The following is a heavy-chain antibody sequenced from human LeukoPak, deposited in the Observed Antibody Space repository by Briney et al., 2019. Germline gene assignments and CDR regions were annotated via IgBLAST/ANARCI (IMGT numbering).Heavy chain of an antibody. Sequence: ASVKVSCKASGYTFTSYDINWVRQATGQGLEWMGWMNPNSGNTGYAQEFQGRVTITRNTSISTAYMELSSLRSEDTAVYYCARYYYGSGSYAFDYWGQGTLVTVSS. CDR2: MNPNSGNT. J-gene: IGHJ4*02. CDR1: GYTFTSYD. CDR3: ARYYYGSGSYAFDY. V-gene: IGHV1-8*03. D-gene: IGHD3-10*01.